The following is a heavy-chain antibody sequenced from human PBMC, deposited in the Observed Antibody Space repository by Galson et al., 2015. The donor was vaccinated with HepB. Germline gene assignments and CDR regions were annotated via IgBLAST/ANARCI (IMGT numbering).Heavy chain of an antibody. J-gene: IGHJ3*02. CDR3: ARDVIQLWFMEDAFDI. V-gene: IGHV3-21*01. Sequence: SLRLSCAASGFTCSSYSMNWVRQAPGKGLEWVSSISSSSSYIYYADSVKGRFTISRDNAKNSLYLQMNSLRAEDTAVYYCARDVIQLWFMEDAFDIWGQGTMVTVSS. CDR2: ISSSSSYI. CDR1: GFTCSSYS. D-gene: IGHD5-18*01.